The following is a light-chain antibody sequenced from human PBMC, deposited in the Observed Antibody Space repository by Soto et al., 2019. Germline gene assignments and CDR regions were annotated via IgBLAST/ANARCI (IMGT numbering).Light chain of an antibody. Sequence: EIVMTQSPAPLSVSPGERATFSCWASQSVSSNLAWYQQKPGQAPRLLIYDASTRATGIPARFSGSGSGTDFTLTISSLQPEDFATYYCQQSYSTPRTFGQGTKVDIK. V-gene: IGKV3D-15*01. J-gene: IGKJ1*01. CDR3: QQSYSTPRT. CDR2: DAS. CDR1: QSVSSN.